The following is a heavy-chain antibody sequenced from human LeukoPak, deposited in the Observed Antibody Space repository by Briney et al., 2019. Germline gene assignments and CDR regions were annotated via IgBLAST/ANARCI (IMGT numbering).Heavy chain of an antibody. D-gene: IGHD1-26*01. CDR3: ARGWYSGSYPNWFDP. Sequence: PSETLSLTCAVYGGSFSGYYWSWIRQPPGKGLEWIGEINHSGSTNYNPSLKSRVTISVDTSKNQFSLKLSSVTAADTAVYYCARGWYSGSYPNWFDPWSQGTLVTVSS. J-gene: IGHJ5*02. CDR2: INHSGST. V-gene: IGHV4-34*01. CDR1: GGSFSGYY.